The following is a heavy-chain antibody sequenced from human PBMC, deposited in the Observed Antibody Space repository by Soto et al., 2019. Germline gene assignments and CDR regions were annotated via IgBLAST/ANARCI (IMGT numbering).Heavy chain of an antibody. CDR1: GFTFSTYT. CDR2: ISGNGGVT. D-gene: IGHD2-21*02. V-gene: IGHV3-23*01. Sequence: GGSLRLSCAASGFTFSTYTMRWVRQAPGKGLEWVSSISGNGGVTYSADSVKGRFTISRDNSKNTLYLQMNSLRAEDTALYYCVKFNRVTAAPHEFWGQGTLVTVSS. CDR3: VKFNRVTAAPHEF. J-gene: IGHJ4*02.